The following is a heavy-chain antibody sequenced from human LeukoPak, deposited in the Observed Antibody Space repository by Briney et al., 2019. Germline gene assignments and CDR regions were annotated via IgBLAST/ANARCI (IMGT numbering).Heavy chain of an antibody. D-gene: IGHD2/OR15-2a*01. Sequence: PSETLSLTCTVSGGSISSYYWSWIRQPPGKGLEWIGYIYYSGSTNYNPSLKSRVTISVDTSKNQFSLELSSVTAADTAVYYCARHSTRYYYGMDVWGQGTTVTVSS. CDR1: GGSISSYY. V-gene: IGHV4-59*08. CDR3: ARHSTRYYYGMDV. CDR2: IYYSGST. J-gene: IGHJ6*02.